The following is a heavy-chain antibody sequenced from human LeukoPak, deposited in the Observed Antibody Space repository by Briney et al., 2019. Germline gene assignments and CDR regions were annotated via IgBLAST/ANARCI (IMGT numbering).Heavy chain of an antibody. V-gene: IGHV3-23*01. Sequence: PGGSLRLSCAASGFAFSSYAMSWVRQVPGKGREWVSVISGSGDNTYYADPVKGRFTISRDNSKNMLYLQMNSLRAEDTAVYYCAKWKYSNSGIDDYWGQGTLVTVSS. J-gene: IGHJ4*02. D-gene: IGHD6-6*01. CDR1: GFAFSSYA. CDR3: AKWKYSNSGIDDY. CDR2: ISGSGDNT.